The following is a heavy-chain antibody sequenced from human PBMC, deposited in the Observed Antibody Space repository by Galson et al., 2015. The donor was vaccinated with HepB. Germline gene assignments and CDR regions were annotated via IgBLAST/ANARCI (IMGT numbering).Heavy chain of an antibody. CDR3: AKAGGAYYYDSSGYYVLQFDY. V-gene: IGHV3-23*01. Sequence: SLRLSCAASGFTFDDYAMHWVRQAPGKGLEWVSGISGSGGSTYYADSVKGRFTISRDNSKNTLYLQMYSLRAEDTAVYYCAKAGGAYYYDSSGYYVLQFDYWGQGTLVTVSS. CDR1: GFTFDDYA. CDR2: ISGSGGST. J-gene: IGHJ4*02. D-gene: IGHD3-22*01.